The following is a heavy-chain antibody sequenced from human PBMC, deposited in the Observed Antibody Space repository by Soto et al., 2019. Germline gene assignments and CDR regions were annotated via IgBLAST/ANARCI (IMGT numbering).Heavy chain of an antibody. CDR3: AGGARYSYGHFFDY. J-gene: IGHJ4*02. CDR1: GGTFSSYA. Sequence: QVQLVQSGAEVKKPGSSVKVSCKASGGTFSSYAISWVRQAPGQGLEWMGGIIPIFGTANYAQKYQGRVTITGDESTSKDYMELSSLRSEETAVYYYAGGARYSYGHFFDYWGQGTLVTVSS. D-gene: IGHD5-18*01. V-gene: IGHV1-69*12. CDR2: IIPIFGTA.